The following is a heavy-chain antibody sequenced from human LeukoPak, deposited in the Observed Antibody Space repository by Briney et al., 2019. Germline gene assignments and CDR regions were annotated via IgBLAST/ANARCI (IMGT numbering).Heavy chain of an antibody. CDR3: ARHPNCPSNWFDP. Sequence: SETLSLTCTVSGGSISSSSYYWGWIRQPPGKGLEWIGSIYYSGSTYYNPSLKSRVTISVDTSKNQFSLKLSSVTAADTAVYYCARHPNCPSNWFDPWGQGTLVTVSS. D-gene: IGHD1-1*01. CDR2: IYYSGST. J-gene: IGHJ5*02. CDR1: GGSISSSSYY. V-gene: IGHV4-39*01.